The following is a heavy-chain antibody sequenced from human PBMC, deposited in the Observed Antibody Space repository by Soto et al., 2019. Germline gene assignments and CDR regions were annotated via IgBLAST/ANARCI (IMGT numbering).Heavy chain of an antibody. Sequence: WGSLRLSCAASGLTFSNFAINCCRQSPLKGLEWVSNISDSGGSTYYADSVKGRFTISRDNSKNTLYLQMNSLRGRDTAIYYCVKEGSGWYSRGCFDFWGRGTMVTVSS. CDR3: VKEGSGWYSRGCFDF. CDR1: GLTFSNFA. D-gene: IGHD6-19*01. CDR2: ISDSGGST. J-gene: IGHJ3*01. V-gene: IGHV3-23*01.